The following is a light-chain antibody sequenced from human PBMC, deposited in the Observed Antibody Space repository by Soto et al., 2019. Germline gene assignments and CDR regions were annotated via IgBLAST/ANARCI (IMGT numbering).Light chain of an antibody. Sequence: EIVLTQSPGTLSLSPGEGAPLSCRASQSISSNFLAWYQQKRGQAHRLLIHGASNRATGIPDRFSGSGSGTDFTLTITRLEPVDFAVYYCQQYGCSQRTFGQWTKVEVK. V-gene: IGKV3-20*01. CDR2: GAS. J-gene: IGKJ1*01. CDR1: QSISSNF. CDR3: QQYGCSQRT.